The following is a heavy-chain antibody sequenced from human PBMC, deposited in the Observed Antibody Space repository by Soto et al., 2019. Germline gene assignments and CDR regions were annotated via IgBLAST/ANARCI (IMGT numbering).Heavy chain of an antibody. CDR2: INPATGAA. J-gene: IGHJ3*02. D-gene: IGHD3-3*01. CDR1: GYPVTAYY. V-gene: IGHV1-2*02. Sequence: QLHLVQSGAVVKKPGASVTVSCSASGYPVTAYYMHWVRQAPGRGLEWMGGINPATGAAKYTQTFRGRVTMARDTSTSTVFMELGGLASEDTAVFYWAGGGGVGVAGSAAFDMWGQGTLVTVSS. CDR3: AGGGGVGVAGSAAFDM.